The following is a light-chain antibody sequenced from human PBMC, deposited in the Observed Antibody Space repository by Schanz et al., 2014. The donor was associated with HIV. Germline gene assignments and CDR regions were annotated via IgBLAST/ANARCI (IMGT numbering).Light chain of an antibody. Sequence: QSVLTQPASVSGSPGQSITISCTGTSSDVGGYNYVSWYQQHPGKAPKLMIYDVSNRPSGVSNRFSGSKSGNTASLTISGLRAEDEADYYCSLHMRRTTLDVFGTGTKLTVL. J-gene: IGLJ1*01. CDR2: DVS. V-gene: IGLV2-14*01. CDR3: SLHMRRTTLDV. CDR1: SSDVGGYNY.